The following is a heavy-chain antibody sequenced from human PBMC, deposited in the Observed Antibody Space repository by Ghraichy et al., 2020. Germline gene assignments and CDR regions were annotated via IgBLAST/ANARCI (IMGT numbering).Heavy chain of an antibody. CDR3: ARDGYCSSVGY. CDR2: IFYRGDT. V-gene: IGHV4-31*03. Sequence: SETLSLTCNVSGYSISSGRYYWSWIRQHPGQGLEWIGYIFYRGDTYYNPSLKSRVTISVDTTKNQFSLKVNSVTAADTAMYYCARDGYCSSVGYWGQGTRVTVSS. J-gene: IGHJ4*02. CDR1: GYSISSGRYY. D-gene: IGHD6-13*01.